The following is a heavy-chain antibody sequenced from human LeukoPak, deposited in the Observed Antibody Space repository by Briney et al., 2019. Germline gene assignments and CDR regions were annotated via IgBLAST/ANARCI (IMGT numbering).Heavy chain of an antibody. Sequence: GGSLRLSCEASGFTFSHYWMSWFRQAPGKGLERVASIKQDGSQKYYGDSVKGRFTISRDNAKNSLYLQMNSLRAEDTAFYYCAKDDNSWSLDYWGQGTLVTVSS. CDR3: AKDDNSWSLDY. D-gene: IGHD6-13*01. CDR2: IKQDGSQK. V-gene: IGHV3-7*01. CDR1: GFTFSHYW. J-gene: IGHJ4*02.